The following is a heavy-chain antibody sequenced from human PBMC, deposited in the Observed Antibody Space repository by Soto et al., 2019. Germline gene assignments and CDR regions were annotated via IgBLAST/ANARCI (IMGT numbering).Heavy chain of an antibody. CDR1: GASITSHNW. CDR2: MYHSGAR. D-gene: IGHD2-8*02. J-gene: IGHJ4*01. CDR3: ATSTGDYKIDF. Sequence: SETLSLTCAVFGASITSHNWWTWVRQAPGKGLEWIGEMYHSGARNYNPSLRSRVTISVDKSKNRFSLKLASVLAADTAVYYCATSTGDYKIDFRGHGTLVTVSS. V-gene: IGHV4-4*02.